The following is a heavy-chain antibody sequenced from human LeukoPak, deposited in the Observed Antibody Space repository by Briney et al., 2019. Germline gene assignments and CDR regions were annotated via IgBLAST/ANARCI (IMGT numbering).Heavy chain of an antibody. V-gene: IGHV4-61*02. J-gene: IGHJ3*02. Sequence: SSETLSLTCTVSGDSISSGDYYWSWIRQPAGKGLEWIGRISSSGSTNYNSSLKSRVTISVDTSKNQFSLKLSSVTAADTAVYFCVRGPYSYDSSGAFDIWGQGTMVTVSS. D-gene: IGHD3-22*01. CDR2: ISSSGST. CDR3: VRGPYSYDSSGAFDI. CDR1: GDSISSGDYY.